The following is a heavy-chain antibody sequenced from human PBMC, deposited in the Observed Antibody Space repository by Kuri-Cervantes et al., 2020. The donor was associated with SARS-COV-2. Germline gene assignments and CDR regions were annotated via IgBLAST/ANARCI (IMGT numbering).Heavy chain of an antibody. CDR3: ARGVGSGIVVVPAAMRSSFDI. CDR1: GYTFTNYG. Sequence: ASVKVSCKASGYTFTNYGISWVRQAPGQELEWMGWISAYNGNTNYAQKLQGRVTMTTDTSTSTAYMELRSLRSDDTAVYYCARGVGSGIVVVPAAMRSSFDIWGQGTMVTVSS. D-gene: IGHD2-2*01. J-gene: IGHJ3*02. V-gene: IGHV1-18*01. CDR2: ISAYNGNT.